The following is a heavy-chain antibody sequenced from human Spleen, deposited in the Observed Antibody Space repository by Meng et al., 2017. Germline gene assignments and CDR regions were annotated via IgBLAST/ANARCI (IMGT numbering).Heavy chain of an antibody. D-gene: IGHD4-11*01. V-gene: IGHV4-34*01. Sequence: QGRLQECGAGLLKPSATLSLTCAVYGGSFSGYYWSWIRQTPGKGLELIGEINHSGSTNYNPSLKSRVTISVDTSQNNLSLKLSSVTAADSAVYYCARGPTTMAHDFDYWGQGTLVTVSS. CDR1: GGSFSGYY. J-gene: IGHJ4*02. CDR3: ARGPTTMAHDFDY. CDR2: INHSGST.